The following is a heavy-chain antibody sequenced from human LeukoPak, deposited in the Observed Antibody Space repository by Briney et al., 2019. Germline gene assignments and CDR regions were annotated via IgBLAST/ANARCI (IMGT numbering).Heavy chain of an antibody. CDR1: GFNFANYG. D-gene: IGHD3-3*01. CDR2: LRSTIHGGPA. V-gene: IGHV3-49*03. J-gene: IGHJ4*02. Sequence: PGGSLRLSCSTFGFNFANYGVSWFRQAPGQGLEWVGFLRSTIHGGPAEYAASVEGRFSISRDDSKRIAYLQMNSLKTEDTAVYYCTRAGGYDFWIDYWGQGTLVTVSS. CDR3: TRAGGYDFWIDY.